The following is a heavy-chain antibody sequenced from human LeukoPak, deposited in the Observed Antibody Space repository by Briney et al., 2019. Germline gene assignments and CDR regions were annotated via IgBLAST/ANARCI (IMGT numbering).Heavy chain of an antibody. D-gene: IGHD6-13*01. CDR2: MDPNSGNT. CDR3: ARGSPRRSSWYYFNYYMDV. J-gene: IGHJ6*03. V-gene: IGHV1-8*01. Sequence: ASVKVSCKASGYTFTSYDINWVRQATGQGLEWMGWMDPNSGNTGYAQKFQGRVTMTRNTSISTAYMELSSLRSEDTAVYYCARGSPRRSSWYYFNYYMDVWGKGTTVTISS. CDR1: GYTFTSYD.